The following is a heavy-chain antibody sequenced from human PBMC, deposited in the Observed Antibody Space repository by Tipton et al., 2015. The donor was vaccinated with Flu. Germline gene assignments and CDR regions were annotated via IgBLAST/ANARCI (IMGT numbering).Heavy chain of an antibody. V-gene: IGHV4-34*01. D-gene: IGHD1-1*01. CDR2: INHSGST. J-gene: IGHJ4*02. Sequence: TLSLTCAVYGGSFSGYYWSWIRQPPGKGLERIGEINHSGSTNYDPSLKSRVTIPADTSKNQFSLKLSSVTAADTAMYYCARKVTNWNYIDYWGQGTLVTVSS. CDR3: ARKVTNWNYIDY. CDR1: GGSFSGYY.